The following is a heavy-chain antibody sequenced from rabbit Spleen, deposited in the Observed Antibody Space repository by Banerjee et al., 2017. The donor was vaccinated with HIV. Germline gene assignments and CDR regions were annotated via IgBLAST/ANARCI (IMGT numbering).Heavy chain of an antibody. Sequence: QEQLVESGGGLVQPGGSLKLSCKASGFDFSSYGVSWVRQAPGKGLEWIGYIDPVFGITYYANWVYGRFSISRENAQNTVFLQMNSLTAADTATYFCARARDTYDDIGDYARLDLWGQGTLVTVS. J-gene: IGHJ3*01. CDR1: GFDFSSYG. CDR2: IDPVFGIT. D-gene: IGHD2-1*01. V-gene: IGHV1S47*01. CDR3: ARARDTYDDIGDYARLDL.